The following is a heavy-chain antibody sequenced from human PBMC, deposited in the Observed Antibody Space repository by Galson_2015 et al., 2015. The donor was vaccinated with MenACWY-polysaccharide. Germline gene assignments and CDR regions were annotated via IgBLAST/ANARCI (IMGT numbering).Heavy chain of an antibody. CDR1: DASFSGFS. CDR2: ISHSGTA. J-gene: IGHJ4*02. CDR3: ARLYCTGANCYGNYGDYIGDW. D-gene: IGHD4-17*01. V-gene: IGHV4-34*01. Sequence: FRAYDASFSGFSWTWIRPRPGKGLEWIGEISHSGTANYNPSLDSRLSLSIEPASKQLPPNLQSVTTADTAIYFCARLYCTGANCYGNYGDYIGDWWGQGTLVTVSS.